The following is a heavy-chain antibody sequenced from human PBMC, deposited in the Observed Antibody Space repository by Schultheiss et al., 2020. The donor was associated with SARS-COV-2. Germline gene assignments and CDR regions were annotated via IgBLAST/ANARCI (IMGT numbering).Heavy chain of an antibody. J-gene: IGHJ5*02. CDR3: ARQKQRSSSWSYNWFDP. CDR1: GYSFTSYW. CDR2: IYPGDSDT. V-gene: IGHV5-51*01. Sequence: GGSLRLSCKGSGYSFTSYWIGWVRQMPGKGLEWMGIIYPGDSDTRYSPSFQGQVTISADKSISTAYLQWSSLKASDTAIYYCARQKQRSSSWSYNWFDPWGQGTLVTVSS. D-gene: IGHD6-13*01.